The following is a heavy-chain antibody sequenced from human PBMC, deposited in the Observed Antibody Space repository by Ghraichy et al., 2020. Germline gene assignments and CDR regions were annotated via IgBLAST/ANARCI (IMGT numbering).Heavy chain of an antibody. Sequence: ASVKVSCKASGYNFNKYGISWVRQAPGQGLEWMGWISGYNGNTNYPQKLQGRVTMTTDTSSSTAYMELRSLRSDDTAVYYCARNGGSYGLFDYWGQGTRVIVSS. V-gene: IGHV1-18*01. J-gene: IGHJ4*02. D-gene: IGHD2-2*01. CDR2: ISGYNGNT. CDR3: ARNGGSYGLFDY. CDR1: GYNFNKYG.